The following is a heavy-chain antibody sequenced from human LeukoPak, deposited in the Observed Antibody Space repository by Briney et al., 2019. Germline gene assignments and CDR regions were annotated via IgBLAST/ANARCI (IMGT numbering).Heavy chain of an antibody. V-gene: IGHV1-2*02. Sequence: ASVKVSCKASGYTFTSYDINWVRQATGQGLEWMGWMNPNSGGTNYAQKFQGRVTMTRDTSISTAYMEVSGLRSDDTAVYYCARDRQQLVRAYYYMDVWGKGTTVTISS. CDR2: MNPNSGGT. J-gene: IGHJ6*03. D-gene: IGHD6-13*01. CDR3: ARDRQQLVRAYYYMDV. CDR1: GYTFTSYD.